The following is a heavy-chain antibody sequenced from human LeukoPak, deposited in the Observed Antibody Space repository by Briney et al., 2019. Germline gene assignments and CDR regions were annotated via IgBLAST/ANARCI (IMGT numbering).Heavy chain of an antibody. CDR1: GYIFSSYW. J-gene: IGHJ4*02. D-gene: IGHD6-13*01. Sequence: GESLTLSCTGSGYIFSSYWMGWVRQMPGKGLEWVGIIYRGESDTKYSPSVKGQVTISADKAKNTAYLQWSSLKASDTAMYYCARHLGGYPFDYWGQGTLVTVSS. CDR3: ARHLGGYPFDY. V-gene: IGHV5-51*01. CDR2: IYRGESDT.